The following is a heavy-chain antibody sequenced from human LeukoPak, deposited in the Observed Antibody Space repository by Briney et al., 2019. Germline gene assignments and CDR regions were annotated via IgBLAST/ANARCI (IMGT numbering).Heavy chain of an antibody. CDR1: GASISPYY. V-gene: IGHV4-4*07. Sequence: PSETLSLTCTVSGASISPYYWSWIRQPAGKELEWIGHIHTSGSTNYNPSLKSRITMSLDMSNNLFSLKLNFVTAADTALYYCAKEGMIRGVIDYWGQGALATVSS. CDR3: AKEGMIRGVIDY. J-gene: IGHJ4*02. CDR2: IHTSGST. D-gene: IGHD3-10*01.